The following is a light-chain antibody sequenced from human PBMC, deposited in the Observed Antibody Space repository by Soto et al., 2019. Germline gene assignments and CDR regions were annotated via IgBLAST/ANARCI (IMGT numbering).Light chain of an antibody. J-gene: IGLJ2*01. CDR2: DVS. CDR1: SSDVGGYNY. Sequence: QSALTQPASVSGSPGQSITISCTGTSSDVGGYNYVSWYQQHPGKAPKLMVFDVSNRPSGASNRFSGSKSGNTASLTISGLQAEDEADYYCSSSTSRSTPVVFGGGTKLTVL. V-gene: IGLV2-14*01. CDR3: SSSTSRSTPVV.